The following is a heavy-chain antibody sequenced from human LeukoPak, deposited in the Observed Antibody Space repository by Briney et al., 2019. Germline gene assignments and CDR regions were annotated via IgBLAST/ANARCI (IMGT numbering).Heavy chain of an antibody. V-gene: IGHV3-23*01. J-gene: IGHJ4*02. CDR2: ISGSGGST. CDR1: GFTFSSYA. D-gene: IGHD6-13*01. CDR3: AKDRRRGSSSWYPKSYFDY. Sequence: GGSLRLSCAASGFTFSSYAMSWVRQAPGKGLEWVTDISGSGGSTYYADSVKGRFTISRDNSKNTLYLQMNSLRAEDTAVYYCAKDRRRGSSSWYPKSYFDYWGQGTLVTVSS.